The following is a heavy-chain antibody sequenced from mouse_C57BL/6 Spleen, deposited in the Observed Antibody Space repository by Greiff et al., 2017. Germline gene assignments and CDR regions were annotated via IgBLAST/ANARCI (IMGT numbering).Heavy chain of an antibody. Sequence: EVMLVESGGGLVQPGGSMKLSCAASGFTFSDAWMDWVRQSPEKGLEWVAEIRNKANNHATYYAESVKGRFTISRDDSKSSVYLQMNSLRAEDTGIYYCTTLITTVVARDYWGQGTTLTVSS. CDR2: IRNKANNHAT. CDR1: GFTFSDAW. J-gene: IGHJ2*01. V-gene: IGHV6-6*01. D-gene: IGHD1-1*01. CDR3: TTLITTVVARDY.